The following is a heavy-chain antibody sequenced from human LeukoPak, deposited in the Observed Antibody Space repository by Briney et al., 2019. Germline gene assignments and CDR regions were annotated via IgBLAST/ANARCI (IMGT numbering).Heavy chain of an antibody. J-gene: IGHJ3*02. CDR3: ARHTYYYDSRNAFDI. D-gene: IGHD3-22*01. CDR1: GGSISSSSYY. V-gene: IGHV4-39*01. Sequence: PSETLSLTCTVSGGSISSSSYYWGWIRQPPGKGLEWIGSIYYSGSTYYNPSLKSRVTISVDTSKNQFSLKLSSVTAADTAVYYCARHTYYYDSRNAFDIWGQGTMVTVSS. CDR2: IYYSGST.